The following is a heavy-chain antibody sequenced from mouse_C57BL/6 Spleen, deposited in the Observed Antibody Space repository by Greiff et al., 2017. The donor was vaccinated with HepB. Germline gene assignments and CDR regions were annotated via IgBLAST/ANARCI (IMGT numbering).Heavy chain of an antibody. CDR1: GYSITSGYY. CDR3: ARGAIYYGYPWFAY. J-gene: IGHJ3*01. Sequence: EVKLQESGPGLVKPSQSLSLTCSVTGYSITSGYYWNWIRQFPGNKLEWMGYISYDGSNNYNPSLKNRISITRDTSKNQFFLKLNSVTTEDTATYYCARGAIYYGYPWFAYWGQGTLVTVSA. D-gene: IGHD2-2*01. CDR2: ISYDGSN. V-gene: IGHV3-6*01.